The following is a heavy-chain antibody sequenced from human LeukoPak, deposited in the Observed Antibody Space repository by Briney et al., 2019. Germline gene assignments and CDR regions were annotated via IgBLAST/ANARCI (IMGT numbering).Heavy chain of an antibody. Sequence: GGSLRLSCAASGFTVSSNYMSRVRQAPGKGLEWVSVIYSGGSTYYADSVKGRFTISRHNSKNTLYLQMNSLRAEDTAVYYCASSGTSGIGDYWGQGTLVTVSS. J-gene: IGHJ4*02. D-gene: IGHD1-1*01. CDR3: ASSGTSGIGDY. CDR2: IYSGGST. CDR1: GFTVSSNY. V-gene: IGHV3-53*04.